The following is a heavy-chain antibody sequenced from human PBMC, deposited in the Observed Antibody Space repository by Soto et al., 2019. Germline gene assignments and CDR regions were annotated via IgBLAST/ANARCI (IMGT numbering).Heavy chain of an antibody. Sequence: QVHLVQSGAEVKKPGASVKVSCKASGYTFTSYGITWVRQAPGQGLEWMGWISAHNGKTDYAQKLQGRVIVTRATPTTTAYMGLRSLISDDTAVYYCARGRYGDYWGQGALVTVSS. D-gene: IGHD1-1*01. V-gene: IGHV1-18*01. CDR1: GYTFTSYG. CDR3: ARGRYGDY. J-gene: IGHJ4*02. CDR2: ISAHNGKT.